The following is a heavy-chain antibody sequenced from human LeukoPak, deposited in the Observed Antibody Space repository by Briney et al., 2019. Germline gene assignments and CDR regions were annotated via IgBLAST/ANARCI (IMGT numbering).Heavy chain of an antibody. CDR1: GFTFTRNC. CDR2: IPHDGSSA. V-gene: IGHV3-30-3*01. CDR3: ATGSDFYYDS. Sequence: PGGSLRLSCIASGFTFTRNCMHWVRQAPGKGLEWVAAIPHDGSSALYADSVKGRFIISRDNSKNTQYLQMNSLRIEDSAVSYCATGSDFYYDSWGQGILVTVSS. J-gene: IGHJ5*01. D-gene: IGHD1-26*01.